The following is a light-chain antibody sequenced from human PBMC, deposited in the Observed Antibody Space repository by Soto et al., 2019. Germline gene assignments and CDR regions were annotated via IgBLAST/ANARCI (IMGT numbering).Light chain of an antibody. CDR2: VAP. Sequence: DLQLTQSPSFLSASVGDRVTITCRASQAINTYLAWYQQKPGKAPKLLIYVAPTLQSGVPLRFSGSGSGTEFTLTISSLQPEDFATYYCQQLNGYPITFGQGTRLEIK. CDR3: QQLNGYPIT. V-gene: IGKV1-9*01. J-gene: IGKJ5*01. CDR1: QAINTY.